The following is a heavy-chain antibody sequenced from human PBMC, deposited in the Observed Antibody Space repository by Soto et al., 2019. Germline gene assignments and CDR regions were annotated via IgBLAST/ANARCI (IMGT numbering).Heavy chain of an antibody. D-gene: IGHD6-13*01. J-gene: IGHJ4*02. CDR2: VSFDGVNK. Sequence: GGSLRLSCSVSGFTLNTYSMHWVRQAPGKGLEWVAVVSFDGVNKHYRDSVKGRFTISRDIAKNMLYLQMTSLRLGDTALYYCARDPDLIEAAGNYFDYWGQGTLVTVSS. CDR1: GFTLNTYS. V-gene: IGHV3-30-3*01. CDR3: ARDPDLIEAAGNYFDY.